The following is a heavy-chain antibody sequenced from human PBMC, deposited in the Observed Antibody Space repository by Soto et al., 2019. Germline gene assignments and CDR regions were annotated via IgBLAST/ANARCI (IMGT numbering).Heavy chain of an antibody. V-gene: IGHV3-11*04. D-gene: IGHD2-21*02. CDR1: GFTFSEYY. J-gene: IGHJ5*02. CDR2: VSTSGNII. Sequence: GGSLRLSCAASGFTFSEYYMSWIRQAPGKGLEWISYVSTSGNIIYYADSVKGRFTISRDSAKKTVYLQMNSLRAEDTAVYFCARELRDSHIHFDHWGQGTRVTVSS. CDR3: ARELRDSHIHFDH.